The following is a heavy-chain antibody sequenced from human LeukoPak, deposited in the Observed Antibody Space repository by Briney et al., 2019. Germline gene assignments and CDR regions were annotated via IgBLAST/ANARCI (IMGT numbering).Heavy chain of an antibody. Sequence: GGSLRLSCAASGFTFSSYGMHWVRQAPGKGLEWVAFIRYDGSNKYYADSVKGRFTISRDNSKNTLYLQMNSLRAEDTAVYYCAKTLNRAIGPDYWGQGTLVTVSS. J-gene: IGHJ4*02. CDR2: IRYDGSNK. CDR3: AKTLNRAIGPDY. V-gene: IGHV3-30*02. D-gene: IGHD2-2*01. CDR1: GFTFSSYG.